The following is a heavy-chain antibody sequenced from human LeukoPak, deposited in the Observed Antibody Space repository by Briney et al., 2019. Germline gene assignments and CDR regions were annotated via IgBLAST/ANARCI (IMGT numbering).Heavy chain of an antibody. CDR1: GGSFSGYY. J-gene: IGHJ4*02. CDR3: ARRLGIVEVPAAFDY. Sequence: SETLSLTCAVYGGSFSGYYWSWIRQPPGKGLEWIGEINHSGSTNYNPSLKSRVTISVDTSKNQFSLKLSSVTAADTAVYYCARRLGIVEVPAAFDYWGQGTLVTVSS. D-gene: IGHD2-2*01. V-gene: IGHV4-34*01. CDR2: INHSGST.